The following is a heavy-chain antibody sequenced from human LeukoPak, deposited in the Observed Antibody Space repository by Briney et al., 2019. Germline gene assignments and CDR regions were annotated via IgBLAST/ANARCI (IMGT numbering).Heavy chain of an antibody. CDR1: GFTFSSYE. CDR2: ISVGATYI. J-gene: IGHJ4*02. V-gene: IGHV3-21*01. D-gene: IGHD3-22*01. CDR3: ARVSRYDSSYYHPYYFDY. Sequence: GSLRLSCAASGFTFSSYEMNWVRQAPGKGLEWVSSISVGATYIYYADSVKGRFTISRDNAKNSLYLQMNSLRVEDTALYYCARVSRYDSSYYHPYYFDYWGLGTLVTVSS.